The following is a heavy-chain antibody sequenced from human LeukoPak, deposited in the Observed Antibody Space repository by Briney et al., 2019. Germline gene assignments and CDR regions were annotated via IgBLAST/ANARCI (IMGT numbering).Heavy chain of an antibody. CDR2: INHSGST. V-gene: IGHV4-34*01. D-gene: IGHD2-2*02. CDR1: GGSFSGYY. Sequence: PSETLSLTCAVYGGSFSGYYWSWIRQPPGKGLEWIGEINHSGSTNYNPSLKSRVTIPVDTSKNQFSLKLSSVTAADTAVYYCARGVGDYCSSTSCYTRNWFDPWGQGTLVTVSS. J-gene: IGHJ5*02. CDR3: ARGVGDYCSSTSCYTRNWFDP.